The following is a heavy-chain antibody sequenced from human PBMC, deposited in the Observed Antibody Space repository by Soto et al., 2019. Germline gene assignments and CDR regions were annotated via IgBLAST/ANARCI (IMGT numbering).Heavy chain of an antibody. CDR2: IYYNGNT. D-gene: IGHD1-1*01. CDR3: AVESFARFDP. J-gene: IGHJ5*02. Sequence: SVTLPLPCTLSRSPISRYSWGWIRQPPGKGLEWIGYIYYNGNTNYNPSLKSRVTISVDTSRNQFSLKLTSVTAADTAVYYCAVESFARFDPWGQGILVTVS. V-gene: IGHV4-59*01. CDR1: RSPISRYS.